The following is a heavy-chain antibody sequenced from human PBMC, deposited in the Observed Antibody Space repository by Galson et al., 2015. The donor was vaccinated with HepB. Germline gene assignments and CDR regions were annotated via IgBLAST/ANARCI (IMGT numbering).Heavy chain of an antibody. Sequence: CAISGDSVSSNSAAWNWIRQSPSGGLEWLGRTYYRSKWYNDYAVSVKSRITINPDTSKNQFSLQLNSVTPEDTAVYYCARDEEQLWSVGFGYYYGMDVWGQGTTVTVSS. V-gene: IGHV6-1*01. CDR2: TYYRSKWYN. CDR1: GDSVSSNSAA. CDR3: ARDEEQLWSVGFGYYYGMDV. J-gene: IGHJ6*02. D-gene: IGHD5-18*01.